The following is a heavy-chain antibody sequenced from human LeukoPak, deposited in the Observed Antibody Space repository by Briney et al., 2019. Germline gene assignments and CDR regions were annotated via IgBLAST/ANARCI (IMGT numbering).Heavy chain of an antibody. CDR1: GFHFNSYW. CDR2: IKQDGSEK. Sequence: GALELSCGASGFHFNSYWMRWGRQAPGEGVEWVAQIKQDGSEKYYVDSVKGRFTISRDNAKNSLYLQMNSLRAEDTALYYCAKDIAVAGMTFWYFDLWGRGTLVTVSS. CDR3: AKDIAVAGMTFWYFDL. V-gene: IGHV3-7*03. D-gene: IGHD6-19*01. J-gene: IGHJ2*01.